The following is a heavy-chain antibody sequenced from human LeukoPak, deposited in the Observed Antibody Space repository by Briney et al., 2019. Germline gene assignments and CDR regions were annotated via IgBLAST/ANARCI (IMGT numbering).Heavy chain of an antibody. CDR2: MHYSGST. V-gene: IGHV4-59*01. CDR3: AREDCSSSTCWFDP. D-gene: IGHD2/OR15-2a*01. Sequence: SETLSLTCTVSSGSISSYYWGWIRQPPGKGLEWIGDMHYSGSTKYNPSLKSRVSVSLDTSKNQFSLKLSSVTAADTAVYYCAREDCSSSTCWFDPWGQGTLVTVSS. J-gene: IGHJ5*02. CDR1: SGSISSYY.